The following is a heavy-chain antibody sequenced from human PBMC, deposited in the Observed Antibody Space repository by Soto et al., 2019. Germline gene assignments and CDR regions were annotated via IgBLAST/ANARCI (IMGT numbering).Heavy chain of an antibody. J-gene: IGHJ3*02. D-gene: IGHD3-22*01. Sequence: QVQLQESGPGLLKPSETLSLTCTVPGGSISSFYWSWIRQPQGKGLEWIGYIYYSWSTNYNISLMIRVIISVDPYKNRFFLKLSSVPAADTAVYDCSSSIYYFDSSGYYWGDACDIWAMGQWSPSLQ. V-gene: IGHV4-59*01. CDR1: GGSISSFY. CDR3: SSSIYYFDSSGYYWGDACDI. CDR2: IYYSWST.